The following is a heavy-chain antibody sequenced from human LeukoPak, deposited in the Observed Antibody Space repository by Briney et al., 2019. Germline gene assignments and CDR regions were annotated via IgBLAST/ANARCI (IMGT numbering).Heavy chain of an antibody. CDR1: GFTFSSYW. D-gene: IGHD5-18*01. CDR2: INQDGSEK. Sequence: GGSLRPSCAASGFTFSSYWMSCVRQAPGKGLEWVANINQDGSEKYYVDPVKGRFTISRDNAENSLYLQMNSLRAEDTAVYYCARERGLEGGDTYGYFDDWGQGTLVTVSS. J-gene: IGHJ4*02. CDR3: ARERGLEGGDTYGYFDD. V-gene: IGHV3-7*01.